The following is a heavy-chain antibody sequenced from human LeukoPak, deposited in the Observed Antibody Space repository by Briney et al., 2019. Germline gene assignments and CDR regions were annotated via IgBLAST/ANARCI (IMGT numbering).Heavy chain of an antibody. CDR1: GFTFSSYA. D-gene: IGHD2-2*02. CDR3: AKGLRPGCSSTSCYMPAALDY. CDR2: ISGSGGST. V-gene: IGHV3-23*01. Sequence: GGSLRLSCAASGFTFSSYAMSWVRQAPGKGLEWVSAISGSGGSTYYADFVKGRFTISRDNSKNTLYLQMNSLRAEDTAVYYCAKGLRPGCSSTSCYMPAALDYWGQGTLVTVSS. J-gene: IGHJ4*02.